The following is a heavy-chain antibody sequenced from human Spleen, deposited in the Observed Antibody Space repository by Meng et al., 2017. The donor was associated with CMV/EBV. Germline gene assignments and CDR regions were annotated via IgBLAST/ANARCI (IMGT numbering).Heavy chain of an antibody. D-gene: IGHD6-13*01. Sequence: SQTLSLTCAVSGGSFSGYYWSWIRQPPGKGLEWIGEINHSGSTNYNPSLKSRVTISVDTSKNQFSLKLSSVTAADTAVYYCARVGYSSSWYVDYWGQGTLVTVSS. J-gene: IGHJ4*02. CDR2: INHSGST. CDR3: ARVGYSSSWYVDY. CDR1: GGSFSGYY. V-gene: IGHV4-34*01.